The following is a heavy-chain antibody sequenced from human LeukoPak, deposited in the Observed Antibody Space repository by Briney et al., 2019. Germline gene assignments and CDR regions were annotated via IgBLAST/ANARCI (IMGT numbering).Heavy chain of an antibody. J-gene: IGHJ4*02. CDR1: GDSISSYNYF. D-gene: IGHD4-17*01. Sequence: PSETLSLTCTVSGDSISSYNYFWGWIRQPPGKGLECIGSIYYSGNTYYNPSLKSRVTISVDTSKNKFSLKLNSLTAADTAVYYCARVPISTTARGYFDYWGQGTLVTVSS. V-gene: IGHV4-39*07. CDR2: IYYSGNT. CDR3: ARVPISTTARGYFDY.